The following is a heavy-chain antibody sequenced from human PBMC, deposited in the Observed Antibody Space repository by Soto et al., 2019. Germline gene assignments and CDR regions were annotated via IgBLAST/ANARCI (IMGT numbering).Heavy chain of an antibody. V-gene: IGHV3-33*01. Sequence: QVQLVESGGGVVQPGGSLRLSCRASGFTFGRHGTHWVRQAPGKGLEWVAVIGGDGARASYADSVRGRFTISRDNGQNTLYLQMNGLRDDDTAVYYCARDDDYPDNGLDYWGQGTLVNVSS. CDR1: GFTFGRHG. CDR2: IGGDGARA. D-gene: IGHD4-17*01. J-gene: IGHJ4*02. CDR3: ARDDDYPDNGLDY.